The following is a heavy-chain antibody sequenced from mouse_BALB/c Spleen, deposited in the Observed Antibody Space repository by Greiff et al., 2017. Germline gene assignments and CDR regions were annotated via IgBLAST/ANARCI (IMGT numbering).Heavy chain of an antibody. CDR3: ASNYGDAMDY. V-gene: IGHV2-9*02. J-gene: IGHJ4*01. CDR2: IWAGGST. Sequence: QVHVKQSGPGLVAPSQSLSITCTVSGFSLTSYGVHWVRQPPGKGLEWLGVIWAGGSTNYNSALMSRLSISKDNSKSQVFLKMNSLQTDDTAMYYCASNYGDAMDYWGQGTSVTVSS. CDR1: GFSLTSYG. D-gene: IGHD1-1*01.